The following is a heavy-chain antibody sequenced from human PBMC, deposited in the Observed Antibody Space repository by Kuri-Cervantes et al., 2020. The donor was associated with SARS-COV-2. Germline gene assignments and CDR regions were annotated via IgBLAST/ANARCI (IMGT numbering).Heavy chain of an antibody. CDR1: GGSFSGFF. D-gene: IGHD5-18*01. Sequence: SETLSLTCAAYGGSFSGFFWTWIRQPPGKGLEWIGEINHSGITNHNPSLKRRVTISIDTSKNQFSLTLTSVTAADTAVYYCARGMIQGALDIWGQGTMVTVSS. J-gene: IGHJ3*02. CDR2: INHSGIT. CDR3: ARGMIQGALDI. V-gene: IGHV4-34*01.